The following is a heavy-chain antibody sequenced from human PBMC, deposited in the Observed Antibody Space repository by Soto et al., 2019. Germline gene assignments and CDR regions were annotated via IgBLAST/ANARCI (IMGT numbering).Heavy chain of an antibody. CDR3: ARHYFGFPMVRGKGGEALFGY. Sequence: QVQLQESGPGLVKPSETLSLTFTVSGGSISSSSSYWGWIRQPPGKGLEWIGNCYSSGTTYYNPSLQSRVPLSEATSTHHFPLTLSSVTAADPPVYYCARHYFGFPMVRGKGGEALFGYWGQGSLVTVSS. CDR1: GGSISSSSSY. V-gene: IGHV4-39*01. J-gene: IGHJ4*02. D-gene: IGHD3-10*01. CDR2: CYSSGTT.